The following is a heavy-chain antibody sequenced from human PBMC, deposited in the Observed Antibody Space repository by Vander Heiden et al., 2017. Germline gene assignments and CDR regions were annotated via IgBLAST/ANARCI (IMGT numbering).Heavy chain of an antibody. CDR3: ARVGYDFWSGYLDY. D-gene: IGHD3-3*01. Sequence: QVQLVQSGAEVKKPGASVKVSCKASGYTFTSYYMHWVRQAPGQGLEWMGIINPSGGSTSYAQKVQDRVTMTRDTSTSTDYMELSSLRSEDTAVYYCARVGYDFWSGYLDYWGQGTLVTVSS. CDR1: GYTFTSYY. V-gene: IGHV1-46*01. J-gene: IGHJ4*02. CDR2: INPSGGST.